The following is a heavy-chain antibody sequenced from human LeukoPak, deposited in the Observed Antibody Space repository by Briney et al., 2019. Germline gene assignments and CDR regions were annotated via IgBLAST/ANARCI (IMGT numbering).Heavy chain of an antibody. J-gene: IGHJ4*02. CDR2: IYNSVTT. Sequence: SETLSLTCTVSGLSISANSWSWIRQPPGKGLEWIGYIYNSVTTNYNPSLTSRVTISVDTSKNQLSLKLSSASAADTAVYYCARGARSSDYSGQGTLVTVSS. CDR3: ARGARSSDY. CDR1: GLSISANS. V-gene: IGHV4-59*13. D-gene: IGHD3-10*01.